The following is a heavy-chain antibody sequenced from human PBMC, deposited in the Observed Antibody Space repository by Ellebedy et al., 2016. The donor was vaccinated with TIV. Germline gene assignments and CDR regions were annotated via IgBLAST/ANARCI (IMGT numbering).Heavy chain of an antibody. J-gene: IGHJ4*02. D-gene: IGHD4-17*01. Sequence: GGSLRLSCAASGFIVSSKYMNWVRQAPGKGLEWVSVIYSVGDTYYADSVTGRFTVSRDNSQNTLYLQMNSLRVEDTAVYYCATDPDGVYGDTSGYWGRGTLVTVSS. CDR1: GFIVSSKY. V-gene: IGHV3-53*01. CDR2: IYSVGDT. CDR3: ATDPDGVYGDTSGY.